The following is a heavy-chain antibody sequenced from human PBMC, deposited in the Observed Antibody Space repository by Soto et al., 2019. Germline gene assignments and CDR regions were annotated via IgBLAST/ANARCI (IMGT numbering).Heavy chain of an antibody. Sequence: GGSLRLSCAASGFTFSSYWMHWVRQAPGKGLVWVSRINSDGSSTSYADSVKGRFTISRDNAKNTLYLQMNSLRAEDTAVYYCARDFLYYDFWSGYYPPYYMDVWGKGTTVTVSS. J-gene: IGHJ6*03. CDR2: INSDGSST. V-gene: IGHV3-74*01. D-gene: IGHD3-3*01. CDR1: GFTFSSYW. CDR3: ARDFLYYDFWSGYYPPYYMDV.